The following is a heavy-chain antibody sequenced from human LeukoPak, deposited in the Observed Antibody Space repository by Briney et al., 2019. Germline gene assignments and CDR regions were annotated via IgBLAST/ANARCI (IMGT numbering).Heavy chain of an antibody. D-gene: IGHD3-9*01. V-gene: IGHV4-34*01. J-gene: IGHJ4*02. CDR2: INHSGST. CDR1: GGSFSGYY. CDR3: ARGIPPDYDILTGYYNTFDY. Sequence: SETLSLTCAVYGGSFSGYYWSWIRQPPGKGLEWIGEINHSGSTNYNPSLKSRVTISVDTSKNQFSLKLSSVTAADTAVYYCARGIPPDYDILTGYYNTFDYWGLGTLVTVSS.